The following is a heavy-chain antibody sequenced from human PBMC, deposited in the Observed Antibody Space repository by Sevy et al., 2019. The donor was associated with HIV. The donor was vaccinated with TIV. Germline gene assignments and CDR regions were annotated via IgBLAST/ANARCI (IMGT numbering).Heavy chain of an antibody. J-gene: IGHJ4*02. CDR1: AINIRDYW. D-gene: IGHD2-15*01. Sequence: GGSLRLSCEASAINIRDYWMNWVRQAPGKGLEWVANINPDGSKIYYADSVKGRFTISRDSAKNSVFLPMTSLRAEDTAVYYRVRAIQLAASYWGKGMLVTVSS. CDR3: VRAIQLAASY. V-gene: IGHV3-7*02. CDR2: INPDGSKI.